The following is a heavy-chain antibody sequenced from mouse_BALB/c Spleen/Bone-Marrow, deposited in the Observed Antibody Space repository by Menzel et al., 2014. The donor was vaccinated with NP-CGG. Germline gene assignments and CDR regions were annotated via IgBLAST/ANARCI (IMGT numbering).Heavy chain of an antibody. CDR2: INPNNGVT. V-gene: IGHV1-18*01. D-gene: IGHD3-2*01. CDR3: ARRQLGPAWFAY. CDR1: GYTFTEYT. J-gene: IGHJ3*01. Sequence: VHVKQSRPELVKPGTSVKISCKTSGYTFTEYTIHWVKQSHGKSLEWIGGINPNNGVTAYNQKFRGKATLTVDKSSSTAYMGLRSLTSEDSAVYYCARRQLGPAWFAYWGQGTLVTVSA.